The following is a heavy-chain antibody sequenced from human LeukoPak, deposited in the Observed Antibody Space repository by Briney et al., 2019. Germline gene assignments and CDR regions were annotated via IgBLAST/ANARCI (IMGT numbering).Heavy chain of an antibody. V-gene: IGHV1-2*02. J-gene: IGHJ4*02. CDR2: INPNSGGT. D-gene: IGHD4-23*01. CDR3: ARTTTVVTPLSPYYFDY. Sequence: ASVKVSCKASGYTFTGYYLHWVRQAPGQGPELMGWINPNSGGTTYAQKFQGRVTMTRDTSVSTAYMELSSLKSDDTAVYYCARTTTVVTPLSPYYFDYWGLGTLVTVSS. CDR1: GYTFTGYY.